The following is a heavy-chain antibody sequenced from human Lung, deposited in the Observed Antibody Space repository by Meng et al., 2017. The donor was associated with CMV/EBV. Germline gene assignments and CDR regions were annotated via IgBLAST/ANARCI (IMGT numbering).Heavy chain of an antibody. CDR2: INSDGSST. CDR1: GFTFSSYW. J-gene: IGHJ6*02. CDR3: ARDLRVRGVKGGSRYYGMDV. V-gene: IGHV3-74*01. D-gene: IGHD3-10*01. Sequence: GEXXKISCAASGFTFSSYWMHWVRQAPGKGLVWVSRINSDGSSTSYADSVKGRFTISRDNAKNTLYLQMNSLRAEDTAVYYCARDLRVRGVKGGSRYYGMDVXDQGXTVTVSS.